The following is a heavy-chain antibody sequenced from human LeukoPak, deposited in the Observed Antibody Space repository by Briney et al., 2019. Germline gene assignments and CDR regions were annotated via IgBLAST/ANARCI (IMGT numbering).Heavy chain of an antibody. D-gene: IGHD5-12*01. CDR3: AKGGQESGYDSLDY. V-gene: IGHV3-9*01. CDR1: GFTFDDYA. J-gene: IGHJ4*02. CDR2: ISWNSGSI. Sequence: GGSLRLSCAASGFTFDDYAMHWVRQAPGKGLEWVSGISWNSGSIGYADSVKGRFTISRDNAKNTLYLQMNSLRAEDTALYYCAKGGQESGYDSLDYWGQGTLVTVSS.